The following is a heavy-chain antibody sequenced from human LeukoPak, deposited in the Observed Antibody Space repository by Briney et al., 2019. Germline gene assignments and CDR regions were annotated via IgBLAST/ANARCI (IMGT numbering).Heavy chain of an antibody. J-gene: IGHJ4*02. CDR1: GGTFSSYA. CDR3: ARETSVIKGDY. D-gene: IGHD3-10*01. Sequence: SVKVSCKASGGTFSSYAISWVRQAPGQGLEWMGGIIPIFGTANYAQKLQGRVTMTTDTSTSTAYMELRSLRSDDTAVYYCARETSVIKGDYWGQGTLVTVSS. V-gene: IGHV1-69*05. CDR2: IIPIFGTA.